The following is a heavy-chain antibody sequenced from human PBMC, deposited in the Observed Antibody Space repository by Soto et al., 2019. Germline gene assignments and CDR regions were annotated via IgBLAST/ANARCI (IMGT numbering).Heavy chain of an antibody. CDR2: ISGSGGST. CDR1: GFPFSSYA. Sequence: PGGSLRLSCASSGFPFSSYAMSWVRQAPGKGLEWVSAISGSGGSTYYADSVKGRFTISRDNSKNTLYLQMNSLRAEDTAVYYCAKELGIAAQSQIDYWGQGTLVTVSS. D-gene: IGHD6-13*01. V-gene: IGHV3-23*01. CDR3: AKELGIAAQSQIDY. J-gene: IGHJ4*02.